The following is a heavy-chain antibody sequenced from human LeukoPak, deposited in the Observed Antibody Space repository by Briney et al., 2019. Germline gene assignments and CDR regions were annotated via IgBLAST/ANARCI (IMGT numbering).Heavy chain of an antibody. CDR3: ARGLAKGAASGWFDP. J-gene: IGHJ5*02. D-gene: IGHD1-14*01. Sequence: SETLSLTCAVYGGSFSGYYWSWIRQPPGEGLEWIGEINHSGSTNYNPSLKSRVTISVDTSKNQFSLKLKFVTAADSAVYYCARGLAKGAASGWFDPWGQGSLVTVSS. CDR2: INHSGST. CDR1: GGSFSGYY. V-gene: IGHV4-34*01.